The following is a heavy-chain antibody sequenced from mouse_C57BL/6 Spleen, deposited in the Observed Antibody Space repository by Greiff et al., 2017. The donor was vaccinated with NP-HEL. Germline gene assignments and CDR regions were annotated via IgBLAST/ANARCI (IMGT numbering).Heavy chain of an antibody. CDR3: ARFYLNYAMDY. Sequence: VQLQQPGAELVKPGASVKLSCKASGYTFTSYWMQWVKQRPGQGLEWIGEIDPSDSYTNYNQKFKGKATLTVDTSSSTAYMQLSSLTSEDSAVYYCARFYLNYAMDYWGQGTSVTVSS. J-gene: IGHJ4*01. V-gene: IGHV1-50*01. CDR1: GYTFTSYW. D-gene: IGHD5-5*01. CDR2: IDPSDSYT.